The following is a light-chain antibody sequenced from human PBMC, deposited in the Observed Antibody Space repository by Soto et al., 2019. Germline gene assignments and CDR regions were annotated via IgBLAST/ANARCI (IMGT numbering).Light chain of an antibody. CDR2: GTS. CDR1: QSVPRSY. V-gene: IGKV3-20*01. J-gene: IGKJ5*01. CDR3: QQYGSSIT. Sequence: TQSPSSVSASVGDRFTITCRASQSVPRSYLAWYQQKPGQAPRLLIYGTSSRATGIPDRFSGSGSGTDFTLTISRLEPEDFAVFYCQQYGSSITFGQGTRLEIK.